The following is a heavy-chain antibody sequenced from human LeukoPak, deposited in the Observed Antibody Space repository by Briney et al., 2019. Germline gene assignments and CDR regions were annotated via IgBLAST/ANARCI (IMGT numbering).Heavy chain of an antibody. CDR3: ARNPSTSIRYYYYYMDV. Sequence: SVKVSCKASGGTFSSYAISWVRQAPGQGLEWMGGIIPIFGTANYAQKFQGGVTITTDESTSTAYMELSSLRSEDTAVYYCARNPSTSIRYYYYYMDVWGKGTTVTVSS. CDR1: GGTFSSYA. V-gene: IGHV1-69*05. CDR2: IIPIFGTA. J-gene: IGHJ6*03. D-gene: IGHD3-3*02.